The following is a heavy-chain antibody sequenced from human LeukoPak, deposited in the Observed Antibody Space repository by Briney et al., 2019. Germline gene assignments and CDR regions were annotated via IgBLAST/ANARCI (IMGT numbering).Heavy chain of an antibody. Sequence: GGSLRLSCAASGFTFDDYTMHWVRQAPGKGLEWVSLISWDGGNTFYADSEKGRFTISRDNSKNSLYLQMNSLRTEDTALYYCAKGYRIVSGSLDYWGQGTLVTVSS. CDR1: GFTFDDYT. CDR2: ISWDGGNT. V-gene: IGHV3-43*01. D-gene: IGHD3-10*01. CDR3: AKGYRIVSGSLDY. J-gene: IGHJ4*02.